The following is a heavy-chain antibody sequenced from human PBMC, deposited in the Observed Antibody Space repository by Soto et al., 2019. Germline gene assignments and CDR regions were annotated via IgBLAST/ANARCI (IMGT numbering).Heavy chain of an antibody. CDR3: ARLVTWSGYYYYYGMDV. CDR2: IIPIFGTA. V-gene: IGHV1-69*13. J-gene: IGHJ6*02. D-gene: IGHD3-3*01. Sequence: SVKVSCKASGGTFSSYAISWVRQAPGQGLEWMGGIIPIFGTANYAQKFQGRVTITADESTSTAYMELSSLRSEDTAVYYCARLVTWSGYYYYYGMDVWGQGTTVTVSS. CDR1: GGTFSSYA.